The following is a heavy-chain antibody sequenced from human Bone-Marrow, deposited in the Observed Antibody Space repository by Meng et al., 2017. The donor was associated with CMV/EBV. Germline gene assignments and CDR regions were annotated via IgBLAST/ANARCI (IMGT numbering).Heavy chain of an antibody. Sequence: SETLSLTCNVSGVSISGNNYYWAWIRQPPGKGLEWIGSVYHTGHPYYHPSFKSRVTISADTSKNQFFLKVSSVTAADTAIYYCARATGSFGDYAYWGQGILVTVSS. CDR2: VYHTGHP. CDR3: ARATGSFGDYAY. V-gene: IGHV4-39*07. CDR1: GVSISGNNYY. J-gene: IGHJ4*02. D-gene: IGHD4-17*01.